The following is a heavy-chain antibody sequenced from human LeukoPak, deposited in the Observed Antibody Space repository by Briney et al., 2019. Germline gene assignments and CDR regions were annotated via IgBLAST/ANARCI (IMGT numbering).Heavy chain of an antibody. CDR1: GFTFSSYG. D-gene: IGHD3-10*01. CDR3: ARDRYGSGSYWFDP. CDR2: ISSSSSTI. J-gene: IGHJ5*02. V-gene: IGHV3-48*04. Sequence: GGSLRLSCAASGFTFSSYGMHWVRQAPGKGLEWVSYISSSSSTIYYADSVKGRFTISRDNAKNSLYLQMNSLRAEDTAVYYCARDRYGSGSYWFDPWGQGTLVTVSS.